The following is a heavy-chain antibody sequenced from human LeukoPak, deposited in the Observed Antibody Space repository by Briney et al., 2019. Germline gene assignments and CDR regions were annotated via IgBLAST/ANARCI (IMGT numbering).Heavy chain of an antibody. D-gene: IGHD3-10*01. V-gene: IGHV3-53*05. Sequence: GGSLRLSFAASGXTVSSNYMSWVRQAPGKGLEWVSVIYSGGSTYYADSVKGRFTISRDNSKNTLYLQMNSLRAEDTAVYYCARGSTSKSGDYWGQGTLVTVSS. CDR1: GXTVSSNY. CDR3: ARGSTSKSGDY. CDR2: IYSGGST. J-gene: IGHJ4*02.